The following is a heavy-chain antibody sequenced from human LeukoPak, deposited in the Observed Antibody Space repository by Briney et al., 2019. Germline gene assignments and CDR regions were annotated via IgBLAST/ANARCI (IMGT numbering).Heavy chain of an antibody. CDR2: SYYNGRT. Sequence: SETLSLTCTVSGGSISTNTYYWGWIRQPPGKGLEWIGSSYYNGRTYYNPSLKSRVTISVDTSKKQFSLNLSSVTAADTAVYYCARLEGARGRYWGQGTLVTVSS. J-gene: IGHJ4*02. CDR1: GGSISTNTYY. CDR3: ARLEGARGRY. V-gene: IGHV4-39*01. D-gene: IGHD1-26*01.